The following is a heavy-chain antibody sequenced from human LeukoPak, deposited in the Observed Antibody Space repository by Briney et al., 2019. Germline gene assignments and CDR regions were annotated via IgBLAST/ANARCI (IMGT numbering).Heavy chain of an antibody. J-gene: IGHJ4*02. V-gene: IGHV3-33*01. CDR2: IWYDGSSE. CDR1: GFSFSAYG. D-gene: IGHD6-13*01. CDR3: ARSQSSSLIDY. Sequence: GSLRLSCAASGFSFSAYGVHWVRQAPGKGLEWVAVIWYDGSSEDYADSVKGRFTLSRDNSKNTLYLQMNSLTVEDTAVYYCARSQSSSLIDYWGQGTLVTVSS.